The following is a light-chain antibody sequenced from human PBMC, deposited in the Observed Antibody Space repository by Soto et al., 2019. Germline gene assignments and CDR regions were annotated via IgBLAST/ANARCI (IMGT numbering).Light chain of an antibody. J-gene: IGLJ1*01. CDR3: TSCTLSTILSV. CDR2: EVT. CDR1: SSDIGAYDF. Sequence: ALTQPASVSGSPGQSITISCTGTSSDIGAYDFVSWYQQHPDKAPKLMIYEVTIRPSGVSNRFSGSKSGNTASLTISGLQAEDEADCYCTSCTLSTILSVFGNGIKVAVL. V-gene: IGLV2-14*01.